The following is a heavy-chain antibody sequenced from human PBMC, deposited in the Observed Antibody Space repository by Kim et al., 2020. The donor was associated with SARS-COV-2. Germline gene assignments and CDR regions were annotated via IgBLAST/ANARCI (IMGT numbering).Heavy chain of an antibody. CDR2: FSGHSRTI. V-gene: IGHV3-48*02. CDR1: GFTFSSFT. J-gene: IGHJ4*02. D-gene: IGHD2-2*02. Sequence: GGSLRLSCAASGFTFSSFTMNWVRQAPGKGLEWLSYFSGHSRTINYADSVKGRFTISRDNAKNSVYLQMNSLRDEDTAVYYCARTQRATAIYYFDNWGQGTRVTVSS. CDR3: ARTQRATAIYYFDN.